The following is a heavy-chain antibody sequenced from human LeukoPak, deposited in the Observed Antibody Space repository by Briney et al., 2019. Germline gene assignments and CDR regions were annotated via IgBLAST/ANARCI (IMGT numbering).Heavy chain of an antibody. CDR3: AKHRENYYESSHVGLDP. Sequence: PSETLSLTCTVSGDSVSRSYWSWIRQPPGKGLEWIGNISPSGVTSYSPALKSRVSISSDTSKNEFSLRLSSSTAADTAIYFCAKHRENYYESSHVGLDPWGQGSWVIVSS. D-gene: IGHD3-22*01. J-gene: IGHJ5*02. V-gene: IGHV4-4*09. CDR1: GDSVSRSY. CDR2: ISPSGVT.